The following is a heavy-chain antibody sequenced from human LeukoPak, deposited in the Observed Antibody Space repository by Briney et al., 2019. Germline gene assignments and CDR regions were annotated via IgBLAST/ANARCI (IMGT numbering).Heavy chain of an antibody. CDR1: GGSISSGSYS. CDR2: FYTSGST. Sequence: SETLSLTCTVSGGSISSGSYSWSWIRQPAGEGLEWIGRFYTSGSTNYNPSLKSRVTISVDTSKNQFSLKLSSVTAADTAVYYCASSSWYSALDYWGQGTLVTVSS. V-gene: IGHV4-61*02. CDR3: ASSSWYSALDY. J-gene: IGHJ4*02. D-gene: IGHD6-13*01.